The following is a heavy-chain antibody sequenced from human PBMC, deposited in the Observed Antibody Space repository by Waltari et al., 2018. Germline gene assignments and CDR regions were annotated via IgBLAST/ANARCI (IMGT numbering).Heavy chain of an antibody. Sequence: EVQLVESGGGLVKPGGYLRLSCAASGLPFSSYRMNWVRQAPGKGLEWVSSITSSSTYTYYADSVKGRFTISRDNARNSLFVEMKSLRAEDTAVYYCARDLDSRGPRGMDVWGQGTTVIVS. V-gene: IGHV3-21*01. CDR2: ITSSSTYT. J-gene: IGHJ6*02. D-gene: IGHD4-4*01. CDR3: ARDLDSRGPRGMDV. CDR1: GLPFSSYR.